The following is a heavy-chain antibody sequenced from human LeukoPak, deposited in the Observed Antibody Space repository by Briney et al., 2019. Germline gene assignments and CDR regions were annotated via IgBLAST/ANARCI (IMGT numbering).Heavy chain of an antibody. CDR1: GYTFTGYY. CDR2: INPNSGGT. CDR3: ARDRRISSGWYPFGY. V-gene: IGHV1-2*06. Sequence: GASVKVSCKASGYTFTGYYMHWVRQAPGQGLEWMGRINPNSGGTNYAQKFQGRVTMTRDKSISTAYMELSRLRSDDTAVYYCARDRRISSGWYPFGYWGQGTLVTVSS. D-gene: IGHD6-19*01. J-gene: IGHJ4*02.